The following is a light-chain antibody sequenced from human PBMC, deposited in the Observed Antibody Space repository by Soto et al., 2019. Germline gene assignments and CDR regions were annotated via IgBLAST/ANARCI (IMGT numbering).Light chain of an antibody. CDR3: SSYTSGTTLYV. Sequence: QSVLTQPASVSGSPGQSITISCTVTSSDVGSYNYVSWYQHHPGKAPRLIIHASSNRPSGVSHRFSGSRSGNTASLTISGLQAEDEADYYCSSYTSGTTLYVFGTGTKVTVL. J-gene: IGLJ1*01. CDR2: ASS. CDR1: SSDVGSYNY. V-gene: IGLV2-14*01.